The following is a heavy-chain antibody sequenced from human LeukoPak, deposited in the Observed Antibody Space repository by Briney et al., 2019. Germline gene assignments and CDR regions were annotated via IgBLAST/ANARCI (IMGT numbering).Heavy chain of an antibody. D-gene: IGHD7-27*01. CDR3: ARRTGDSEAFDY. V-gene: IGHV4-59*01. CDR1: GGSISSYY. J-gene: IGHJ4*02. CDR2: IYYSGST. Sequence: ETLSLTCTVSGGSISSYYWSWIRQPPGKGLEWIGYIYYSGSTNYDPSLKSRVTISVDTSKDQFSLKLSSVTAAVTAVYYCARRTGDSEAFDYWGQGTLVTVSS.